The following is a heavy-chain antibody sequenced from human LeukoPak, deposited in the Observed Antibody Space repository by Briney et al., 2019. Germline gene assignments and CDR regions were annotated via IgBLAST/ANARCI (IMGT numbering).Heavy chain of an antibody. J-gene: IGHJ4*02. CDR1: GGSVSGGSYY. Sequence: PSEALSLTCTVSGGSVSGGSYYWSWIRQPPGKGLEWIGYFYYTGSTNYNPSLKSRVTISVDTSKNQFSLRLSSVTAADMAVYYCASGQFLVSNDYWGQGILVTVSS. CDR2: FYYTGST. D-gene: IGHD5/OR15-5a*01. CDR3: ASGQFLVSNDY. V-gene: IGHV4-61*01.